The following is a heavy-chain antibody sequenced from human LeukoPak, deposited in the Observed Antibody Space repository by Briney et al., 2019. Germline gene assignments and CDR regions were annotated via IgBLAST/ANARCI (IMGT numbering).Heavy chain of an antibody. CDR3: ARDGRAAADALFDY. Sequence: GGSLRLSCAASGFTFSNYAMSWVRQAPGKGLEWVSAISGSASSTYYADSVKGRFTISRDNSKNTLYLQMNSLRAEDTAVYYCARDGRAAADALFDYWGQGTLVTVSS. D-gene: IGHD6-13*01. V-gene: IGHV3-23*01. CDR1: GFTFSNYA. J-gene: IGHJ4*02. CDR2: ISGSASST.